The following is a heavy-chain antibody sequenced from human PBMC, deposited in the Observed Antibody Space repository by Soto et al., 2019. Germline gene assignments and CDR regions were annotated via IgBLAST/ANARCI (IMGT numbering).Heavy chain of an antibody. Sequence: QVQLQESGPGLVKPSQTLSLTCTVYGGSISSGDYYWSWIRQPPGKGLEWIGYIYYSGSTYYNPSLKSRVTISVDTSKNQFSLKLSSVTAADTAVYYCARVDNWSDLPYYYYGMDVWGQGTTVTVSS. V-gene: IGHV4-30-4*01. D-gene: IGHD1-1*01. CDR1: GGSISSGDYY. J-gene: IGHJ6*02. CDR2: IYYSGST. CDR3: ARVDNWSDLPYYYYGMDV.